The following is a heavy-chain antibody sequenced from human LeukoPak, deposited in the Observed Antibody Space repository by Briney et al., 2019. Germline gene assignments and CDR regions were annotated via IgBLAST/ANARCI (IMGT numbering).Heavy chain of an antibody. CDR3: ARGFSSSWYPPDY. CDR1: GFTFSSYS. CDR2: ISSSSSTI. J-gene: IGHJ4*02. Sequence: GGSLRLSCAASGFTFSSYSMNWVRQAPGKGLEWVSYISSSSSTIYYADSVKGRFTISRDNAKNSLYLQMNSLRAEDTAVYYCARGFSSSWYPPDYWGQGTLVTVSS. D-gene: IGHD6-13*01. V-gene: IGHV3-48*01.